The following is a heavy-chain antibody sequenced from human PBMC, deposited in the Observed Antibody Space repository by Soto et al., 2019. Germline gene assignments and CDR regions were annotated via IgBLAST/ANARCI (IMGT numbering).Heavy chain of an antibody. CDR3: ARGQVGSSWYGVGDY. V-gene: IGHV1-18*01. D-gene: IGHD6-13*01. CDR2: IRAYNGNT. Sequence: ASVKVSCKASGYTFTSYGISWVRQAPGQGLEWMGWIRAYNGNTNYAQKLQGRVTMTTDTSTSTAYMELRSLKSDDTAVYYCARGQVGSSWYGVGDYWGQGTLVNVSS. J-gene: IGHJ4*02. CDR1: GYTFTSYG.